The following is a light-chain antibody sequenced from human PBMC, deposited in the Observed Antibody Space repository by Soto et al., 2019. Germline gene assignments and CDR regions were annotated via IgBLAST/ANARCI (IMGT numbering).Light chain of an antibody. V-gene: IGKV3-20*01. J-gene: IGKJ2*02. CDR2: GAS. CDR1: QSVSSSY. Sequence: EIVLTQSPGTLSLSPGERATLSCRASQSVSSSYLAWYQQKPGQAPRLLIYGASSRVTGIPDRFSGSGSGTDFTLTISRLEPEDFAVYYCQQYGSSLMWTFGQGTKLEIK. CDR3: QQYGSSLMWT.